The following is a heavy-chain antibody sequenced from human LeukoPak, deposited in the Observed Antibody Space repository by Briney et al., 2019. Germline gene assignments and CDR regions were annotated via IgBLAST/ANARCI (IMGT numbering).Heavy chain of an antibody. J-gene: IGHJ4*02. D-gene: IGHD5-24*01. V-gene: IGHV4-59*08. CDR1: GGSISSYY. CDR3: ARQISGMATTYYFDY. CDR2: IYYSGST. Sequence: SETLSLTCTVSGGSISSYYWSWIRQPPGKGLEWIGYIYYSGSTNYNPSLKSRVTISVDMSKNQFSLKLSSVTAADTAVYYCARQISGMATTYYFDYWGQGTLVTVSS.